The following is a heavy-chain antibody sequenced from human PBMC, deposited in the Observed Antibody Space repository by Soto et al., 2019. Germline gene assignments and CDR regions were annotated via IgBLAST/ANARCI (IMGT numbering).Heavy chain of an antibody. V-gene: IGHV1-3*01. J-gene: IGHJ4*02. CDR3: ARVSGGGGFDY. Sequence: QVQLVQSGAEVKKPGASVKVSCKASGYTFTSYAMHWVRQAPGQRLEWMGWINAGNGNTKYSQKFQGRVTIARDTSASTAYRELSSLGSEDTAVYYCARVSGGGGFDYWGQGTLVTVSS. CDR2: INAGNGNT. D-gene: IGHD3-10*01. CDR1: GYTFTSYA.